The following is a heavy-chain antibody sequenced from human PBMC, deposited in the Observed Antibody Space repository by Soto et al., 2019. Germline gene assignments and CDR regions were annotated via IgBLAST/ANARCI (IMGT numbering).Heavy chain of an antibody. Sequence: QVQLVQSGAEVKKPGSSVKVSCKASGGTFSSYTISWVRQAPGQGLEWMGRIIPILGIANYAQKFQGRVTRTAXNSTSTAYMELSSLRSEDTAVYYCARGSIAAQGDYWGQGTLVTVSS. V-gene: IGHV1-69*02. J-gene: IGHJ4*02. D-gene: IGHD6-6*01. CDR2: IIPILGIA. CDR3: ARGSIAAQGDY. CDR1: GGTFSSYT.